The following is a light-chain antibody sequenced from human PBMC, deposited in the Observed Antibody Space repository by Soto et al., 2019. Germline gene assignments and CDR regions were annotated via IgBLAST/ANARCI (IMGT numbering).Light chain of an antibody. V-gene: IGKV3-11*01. CDR2: DAS. Sequence: ESVLTQSPDTLSLSPGERATLSCRASQSVSSNLAWFQQKPGQAPRLLIYDASNRATGIPARFSGSGSGTDFTLTISSLQPEDFAVYYCQQRSNWPSTFGRGTKVDIK. CDR1: QSVSSN. J-gene: IGKJ4*02. CDR3: QQRSNWPST.